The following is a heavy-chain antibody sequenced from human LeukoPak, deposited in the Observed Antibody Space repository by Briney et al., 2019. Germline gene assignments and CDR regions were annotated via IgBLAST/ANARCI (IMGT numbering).Heavy chain of an antibody. CDR2: FDPEDGGT. D-gene: IGHD6-13*01. CDR3: ATIATPLLYYFDS. V-gene: IGHV1-24*01. Sequence: GASDKVSCKVSGYTLTELSMHWVRQAPGKGLEWMGGFDPEDGGTIYAQKFQGRVTMTEDTSTNTDYMELSSLRSEDTAVYYCATIATPLLYYFDSWGQGTLVTVSS. CDR1: GYTLTELS. J-gene: IGHJ4*02.